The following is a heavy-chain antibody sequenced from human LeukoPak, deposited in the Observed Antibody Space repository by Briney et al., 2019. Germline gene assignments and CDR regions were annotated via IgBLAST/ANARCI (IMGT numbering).Heavy chain of an antibody. CDR3: ARLTPPFDY. V-gene: IGHV3-74*01. D-gene: IGHD3-16*01. Sequence: GGSLRLSCAASGFTFSNYWMHWVRQAPGKGLVWVARINSDGSTTNYADSVKGRFSISRDNAKNTLYLQMNSLRAEDTAVYYCARLTPPFDYWGQGTLVTVSS. CDR2: INSDGSTT. J-gene: IGHJ4*02. CDR1: GFTFSNYW.